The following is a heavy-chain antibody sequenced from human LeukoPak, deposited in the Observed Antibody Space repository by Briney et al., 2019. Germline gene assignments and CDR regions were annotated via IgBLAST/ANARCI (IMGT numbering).Heavy chain of an antibody. D-gene: IGHD2/OR15-2a*01. V-gene: IGHV3-48*01. CDR1: GFTFSSYS. CDR2: ISSSTSTI. J-gene: IGHJ4*02. Sequence: GGSLRLSCAASGFTFSSYSMNWVRQAPGKGLEWISYISSSTSTIYYADSVKGRFTISGDNAKNSLYLQMDSLRAEDTAVYYCARVRGPSMPWAYYDYWGQGTLVTVSS. CDR3: ARVRGPSMPWAYYDY.